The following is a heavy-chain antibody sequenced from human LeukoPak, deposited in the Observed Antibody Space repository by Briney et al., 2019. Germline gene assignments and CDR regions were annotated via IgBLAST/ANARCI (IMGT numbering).Heavy chain of an antibody. Sequence: GGSLRLSCAASGFTVSSNYMSWVRQAPGKGLEWASVIYSGGSTYYADSVKGRFTISRDNSKNTLYLQMNSLRAEDTAVYYCARAVGYYYDSSGYSPGYYFDYWGQGTLVTVSS. V-gene: IGHV3-53*01. CDR1: GFTVSSNY. D-gene: IGHD3-22*01. CDR2: IYSGGST. CDR3: ARAVGYYYDSSGYSPGYYFDY. J-gene: IGHJ4*02.